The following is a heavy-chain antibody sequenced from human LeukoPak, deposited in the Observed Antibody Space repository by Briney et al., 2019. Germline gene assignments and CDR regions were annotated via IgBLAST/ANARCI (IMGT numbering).Heavy chain of an antibody. J-gene: IGHJ3*02. D-gene: IGHD3-10*01. CDR1: GGSISSGGYY. CDR2: IYYSGST. Sequence: SQTLSLTCTVSGGSISSGGYYWSWIRQHPGKGLEWIGYIYYSGSTYYNPSLKSRVTISVDTTKNQFPLMLSSGTAAETAVYYGARDREYYGSGSPRAFDIWGQGTMVTVSS. CDR3: ARDREYYGSGSPRAFDI. V-gene: IGHV4-31*03.